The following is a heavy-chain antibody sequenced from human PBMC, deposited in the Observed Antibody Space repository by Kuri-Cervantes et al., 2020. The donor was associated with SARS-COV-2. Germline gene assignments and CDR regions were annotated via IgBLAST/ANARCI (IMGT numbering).Heavy chain of an antibody. CDR3: ARRDSSSWAIDY. CDR1: GGSISSTSYY. J-gene: IGHJ4*02. CDR2: IHHSGTT. D-gene: IGHD6-13*01. Sequence: SETLSLTCTVSGGSISSTSYYWGWTRQPPGKGLEWIGTIHHSGTTYYNPSLKSRVTMSVDTSKNQFSLKLSSVTAVDTAVYYCARRDSSSWAIDYWGQGTLVTVSS. V-gene: IGHV4-39*07.